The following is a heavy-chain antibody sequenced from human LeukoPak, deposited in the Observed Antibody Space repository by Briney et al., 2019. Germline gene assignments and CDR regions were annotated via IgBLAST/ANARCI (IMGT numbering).Heavy chain of an antibody. D-gene: IGHD1-1*01. J-gene: IGHJ4*02. CDR1: GYTFTGYY. CDR2: INPNSGGT. Sequence: ASVKVSCKASGYTFTGYYMHWVRQAPGQGLEWMGWINPNSGGTNYAQKFQGRVTMTRDTSISTAYMELSRLRSDDTAAYYCAKVASNLGTWYYFDYWGQGTLVTVSS. CDR3: AKVASNLGTWYYFDY. V-gene: IGHV1-2*02.